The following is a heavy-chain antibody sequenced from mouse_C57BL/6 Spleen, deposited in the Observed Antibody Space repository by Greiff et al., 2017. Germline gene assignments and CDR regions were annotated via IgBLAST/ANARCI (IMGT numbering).Heavy chain of an antibody. J-gene: IGHJ2*01. CDR3: ASTVVANFDY. Sequence: EVMLVESGGGLVKPGGSLKLSCAASGFTFSSYTMSWVRQTPEKRLEWVATISGGGGNTYYPDSVKGRFTISRDNAKNTLYLQMSSLRSEDTALYYCASTVVANFDYWGQGTTLTVSS. CDR2: ISGGGGNT. CDR1: GFTFSSYT. V-gene: IGHV5-9*01. D-gene: IGHD1-1*01.